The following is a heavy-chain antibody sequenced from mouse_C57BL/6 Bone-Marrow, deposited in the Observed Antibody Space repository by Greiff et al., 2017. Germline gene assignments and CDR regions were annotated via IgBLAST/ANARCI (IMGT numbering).Heavy chain of an antibody. J-gene: IGHJ3*01. CDR3: ARMDYTWFAY. V-gene: IGHV1-81*01. D-gene: IGHD2-12*01. Sequence: VQLQQSGAELARPGASVKLSCKASGYTFTSYGISWVKQRTGQGLEWIGESYPRSGNTYYNEKFKGKATLTADKSSSTAYMELRSLTSEDSAVYFCARMDYTWFAYWGQGTLVTVSA. CDR1: GYTFTSYG. CDR2: SYPRSGNT.